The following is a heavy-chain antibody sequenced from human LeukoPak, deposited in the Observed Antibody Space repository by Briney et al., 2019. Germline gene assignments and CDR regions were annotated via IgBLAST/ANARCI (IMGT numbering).Heavy chain of an antibody. V-gene: IGHV5-51*07. CDR2: IYPGDSDT. CDR3: ARAPKRAWFFDL. Sequence: GESLKISCKASGDSFNTQWIGWVHQMPGKGLEWMGIIYPGDSDTIYSPSLQGRVTFSVDKSISTAYLQWTSLKASDTAMYYCARAPKRAWFFDLWGRGTLVTVSS. D-gene: IGHD5-24*01. CDR1: GDSFNTQW. J-gene: IGHJ2*01.